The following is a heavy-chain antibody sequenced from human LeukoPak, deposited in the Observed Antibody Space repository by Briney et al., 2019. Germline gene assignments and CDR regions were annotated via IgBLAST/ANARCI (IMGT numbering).Heavy chain of an antibody. J-gene: IGHJ5*02. CDR2: IDPGSGNT. Sequence: ASVKVSCKTSGYSFTNYYIHWVRQAPGQGLEWMGLIDPGSGNTKYAQNFLGRVTMTRDTSTNTVYMELSSLRVEDKAVYYCARDGDLTPGFDPWGQGTLVTVSS. V-gene: IGHV1-46*01. D-gene: IGHD7-27*01. CDR3: ARDGDLTPGFDP. CDR1: GYSFTNYY.